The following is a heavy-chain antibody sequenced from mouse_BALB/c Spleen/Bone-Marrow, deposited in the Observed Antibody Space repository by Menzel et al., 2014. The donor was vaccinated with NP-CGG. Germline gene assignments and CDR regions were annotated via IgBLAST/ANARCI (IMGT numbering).Heavy chain of an antibody. D-gene: IGHD2-4*01. CDR2: IDPANGNT. Sequence: VQLQQSGAELVKPGASVKLSCTASGFDIKDTYMHWVKQRPEQGLEWIGRIDPANGNTKYDPKFQGKATITADTSSNTAFLQLSSLTSEDTAVYYYALYYDCDVGYWGQGTTLTVSS. CDR3: ALYYDCDVGY. CDR1: GFDIKDTY. J-gene: IGHJ2*01. V-gene: IGHV14-3*02.